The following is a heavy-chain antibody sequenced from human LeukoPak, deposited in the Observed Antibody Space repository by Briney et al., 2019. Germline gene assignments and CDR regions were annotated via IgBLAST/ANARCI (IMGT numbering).Heavy chain of an antibody. V-gene: IGHV3-11*04. D-gene: IGHD6-19*01. Sequence: PGGSLRLSCAASGFTFSDYYMSWIRQAPGKGLEWVSYISSSGSTIYYADSVKGRFTISRDNAKNSLYLQMNSLRDEDTAVYYCARDTRIAVAGNFDYWGQGTLVTVSS. CDR1: GFTFSDYY. CDR2: ISSSGSTI. CDR3: ARDTRIAVAGNFDY. J-gene: IGHJ4*02.